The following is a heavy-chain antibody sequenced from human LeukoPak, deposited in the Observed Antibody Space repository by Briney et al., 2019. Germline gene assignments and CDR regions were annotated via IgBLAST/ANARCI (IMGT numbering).Heavy chain of an antibody. Sequence: ASVTVSFKVSVYTLTELSMHWVRPAPGKGLEWMGGFDPEDGETIYAQKFQGRVTMTEDTSTDTAYMELSSLRSEDTAVYYCATHIQITGYYYYYMDVWGKGTTVTVSS. CDR1: VYTLTELS. J-gene: IGHJ6*03. D-gene: IGHD5-24*01. CDR3: ATHIQITGYYYYYMDV. CDR2: FDPEDGET. V-gene: IGHV1-24*01.